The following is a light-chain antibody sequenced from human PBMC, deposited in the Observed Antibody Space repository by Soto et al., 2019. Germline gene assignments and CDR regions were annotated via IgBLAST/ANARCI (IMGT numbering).Light chain of an antibody. CDR2: KAS. Sequence: DIQMTQSPSTLSASVGDRVTITCRASQSISSWLAWYQQKPGKAPNLLIYKASSLESGVPSRFSGSGSATEFTLTVSSLQPDDFATYYCQQYDSYPLTVGGGTKEEIK. V-gene: IGKV1-5*03. CDR3: QQYDSYPLT. J-gene: IGKJ4*01. CDR1: QSISSW.